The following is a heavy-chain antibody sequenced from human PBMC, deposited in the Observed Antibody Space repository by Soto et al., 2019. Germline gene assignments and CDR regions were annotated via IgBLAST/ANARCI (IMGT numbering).Heavy chain of an antibody. CDR1: GGSISRSYY. CDR2: IYYSGTT. J-gene: IGHJ4*02. Sequence: PSETLSLTCTVSGGSISRSYYWGWIRQPPGKGLEWIGTIYYSGTTYYNPSLKSRVTISVDTSKNQFSLKLSSLTAADTAMYYCARGPFYYYDSSGYNFDYWGQGTLVTVSS. CDR3: ARGPFYYYDSSGYNFDY. D-gene: IGHD3-22*01. V-gene: IGHV4-39*01.